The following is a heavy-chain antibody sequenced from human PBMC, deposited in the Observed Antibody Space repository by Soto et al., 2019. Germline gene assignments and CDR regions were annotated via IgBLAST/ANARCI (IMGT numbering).Heavy chain of an antibody. CDR2: IIPALGTA. CDR3: ARPDFGDYWYFDL. Sequence: QDQLVQSGAEVKKPGSSVKVSCQASGGTFSSHTFSRVRQAPGQGLEWMGRIIPALGTATYAQKFQGSVKSTANESATTVYMELNSLRSEDTAVYYCARPDFGDYWYFDLWGRGTLVTVSS. V-gene: IGHV1-69*08. D-gene: IGHD4-17*01. CDR1: GGTFSSHT. J-gene: IGHJ2*01.